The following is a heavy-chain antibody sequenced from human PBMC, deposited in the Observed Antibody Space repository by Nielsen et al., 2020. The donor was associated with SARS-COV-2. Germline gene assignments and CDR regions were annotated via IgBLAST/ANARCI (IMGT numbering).Heavy chain of an antibody. Sequence: GESLKISCAASGLSLRSYTMHWVRQAPGKGLEWVSSIYSSGTYTNYADSVKGRFTISRDNANNSLYLQIDSLRAEDTAIYYCARARGGYDFDYWGQGTLVTVSS. CDR1: GLSLRSYT. D-gene: IGHD3-16*01. CDR2: IYSSGTYT. J-gene: IGHJ4*02. CDR3: ARARGGYDFDY. V-gene: IGHV3-21*04.